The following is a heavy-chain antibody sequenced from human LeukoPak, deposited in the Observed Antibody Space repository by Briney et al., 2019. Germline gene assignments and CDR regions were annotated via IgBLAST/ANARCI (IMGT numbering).Heavy chain of an antibody. V-gene: IGHV3-48*03. CDR2: IGPSDSPK. Sequence: PGGSLRLSCAASGFLFITYEMNWVRQAPGKGLEWVSYIGPSDSPKFYEDSVKGRFTISRDDAQNTLYLDMSRLTGEDTGVYYCERGDPHADFWGHGTLVTVSS. CDR1: GFLFITYE. J-gene: IGHJ5*01. CDR3: ERGDPHADF.